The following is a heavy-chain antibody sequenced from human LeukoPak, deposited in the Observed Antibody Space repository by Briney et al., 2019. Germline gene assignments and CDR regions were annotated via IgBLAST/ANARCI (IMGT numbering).Heavy chain of an antibody. D-gene: IGHD3/OR15-3a*01. Sequence: GGSLRLSCGVSGFTFVSHAMNWVRQAPGKGLEWISFINHGGSIVYYADSVKGRFATSRDNAKNSLYLQMNSVGADDTAVYYCARDQDWAFDYWGQGTLVTVSS. V-gene: IGHV3-48*03. CDR3: ARDQDWAFDY. CDR1: GFTFVSHA. CDR2: INHGGSIV. J-gene: IGHJ4*02.